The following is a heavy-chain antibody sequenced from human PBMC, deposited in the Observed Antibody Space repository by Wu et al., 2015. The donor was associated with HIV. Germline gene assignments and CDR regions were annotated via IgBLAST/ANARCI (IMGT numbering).Heavy chain of an antibody. CDR3: ARGPVDSGYDFGLRYYYYMDV. D-gene: IGHD5-12*01. Sequence: QVQLVQSGAEVKKPGSSVKVSCKASGGTFSSYAISWVRQAPGQGLEWMGGIIPIFGTANYAQKFQGRVTITADESTSTAYMELSSLRSEDTAVYYCARGPVDSGYDFGLRYYYYMDVWGKGTTGHRLL. CDR2: IIPIFGTA. CDR1: GGTFSSYA. J-gene: IGHJ6*03. V-gene: IGHV1-69*12.